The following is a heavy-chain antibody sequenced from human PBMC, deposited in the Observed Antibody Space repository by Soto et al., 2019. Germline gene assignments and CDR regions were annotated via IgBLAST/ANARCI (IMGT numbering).Heavy chain of an antibody. D-gene: IGHD1-26*01. CDR3: ARDRGVGASARWAFDI. J-gene: IGHJ3*02. CDR2: IIPSFGST. V-gene: IGHV1-69*13. CDR1: GGTFSSYA. Sequence: ASVKVSCKASGGTFSSYAISWVRQAPGQGLEWMGGIIPSFGSTNYAQKFQGRVTMTADESTSTVYMELSSLRSEDTAVYYCARDRGVGASARWAFDIWGQGTMVTVSS.